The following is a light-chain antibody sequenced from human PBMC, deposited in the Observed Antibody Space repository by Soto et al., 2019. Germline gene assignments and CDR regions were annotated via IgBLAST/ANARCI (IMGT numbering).Light chain of an antibody. CDR1: QSVLYSSDNKNY. CDR3: QQYYTTLT. CDR2: WAS. Sequence: DIVMTQPPDSLAVSLGERATINCKSSQSVLYSSDNKNYLAWYQQKPGQPPKLLIYWASTRDSGVPDRFSGRGVWADFPLTISRLQAGDVAVYYCQQYYTTLTFGGGTRVEIK. J-gene: IGKJ4*01. V-gene: IGKV4-1*01.